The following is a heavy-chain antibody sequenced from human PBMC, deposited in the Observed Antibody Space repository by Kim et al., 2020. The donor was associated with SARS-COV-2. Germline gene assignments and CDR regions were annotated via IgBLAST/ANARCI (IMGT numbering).Heavy chain of an antibody. Sequence: ADAVKGRFTPSKDNAKNSLYLQMTSQRAEDTAVYYCARVYSSGPDDAFDIWGQGTMVTVSS. CDR3: ARVYSSGPDDAFDI. V-gene: IGHV3-11*01. D-gene: IGHD6-25*01. J-gene: IGHJ3*02.